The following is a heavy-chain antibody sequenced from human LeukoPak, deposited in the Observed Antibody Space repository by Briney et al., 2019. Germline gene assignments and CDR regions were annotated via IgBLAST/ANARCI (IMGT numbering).Heavy chain of an antibody. J-gene: IGHJ4*02. V-gene: IGHV4-38-2*02. CDR1: GYSISSGYY. D-gene: IGHD6-13*01. CDR3: ASTAADYYFDY. Sequence: PSETLSLTCTVSGYSISSGYYWGWIRQPPGKGLEWIGSIYHSGSTYYNPSLKSRVTISVDTSKNQFSLKLNSVTAADTAVYYCASTAADYYFDYWGQGTLVTVSS. CDR2: IYHSGST.